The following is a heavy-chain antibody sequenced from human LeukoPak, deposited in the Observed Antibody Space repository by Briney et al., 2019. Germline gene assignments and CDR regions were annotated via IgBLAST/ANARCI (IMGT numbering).Heavy chain of an antibody. D-gene: IGHD3-22*01. V-gene: IGHV1-69*13. J-gene: IGHJ4*02. Sequence: SVKVSCKASGGTFSSYAISWVRQAPGQGLEWMGGIIPIFGTANYAQKFQGRVTITADESTSTAYMELSSLRSEDTAVYYCAPYYYDSSGYYFSDYWGQGNLVTVSS. CDR1: GGTFSSYA. CDR3: APYYYDSSGYYFSDY. CDR2: IIPIFGTA.